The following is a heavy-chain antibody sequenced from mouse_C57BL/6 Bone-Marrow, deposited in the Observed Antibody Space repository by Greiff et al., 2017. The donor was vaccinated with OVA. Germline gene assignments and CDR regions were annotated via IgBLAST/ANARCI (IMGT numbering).Heavy chain of an antibody. J-gene: IGHJ3*01. V-gene: IGHV1-81*01. D-gene: IGHD2-4*01. CDR2: IYPRSGNT. CDR1: GYTFTSYG. Sequence: VQLQQSGAELARPGASVKLSCKASGYTFTSYGISWVKQRTGQGLEWIGEIYPRSGNTYYNEKFKGKATLTADKSSSTAYMELRSLTSEDSAVDVCAMEGLRLAWFAYWGQGTLVTVSA. CDR3: AMEGLRLAWFAY.